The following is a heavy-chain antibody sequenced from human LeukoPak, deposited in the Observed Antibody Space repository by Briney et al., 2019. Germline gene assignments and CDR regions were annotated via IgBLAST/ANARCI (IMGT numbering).Heavy chain of an antibody. CDR3: AWYSSGYYYRSQSIDF. CDR2: ISSRGVTI. CDR1: GFSFSDNY. V-gene: IGHV3-11*04. Sequence: GGSLRLSCAASGFSFSDNYMSWVRQAPGKGLEWVSYISSRGVTIYYADSVKGRFTISRDNAKNSLFLQMNSLRAEDTAVYYCAWYSSGYYYRSQSIDFWGQGTLVTVSS. D-gene: IGHD3-22*01. J-gene: IGHJ4*02.